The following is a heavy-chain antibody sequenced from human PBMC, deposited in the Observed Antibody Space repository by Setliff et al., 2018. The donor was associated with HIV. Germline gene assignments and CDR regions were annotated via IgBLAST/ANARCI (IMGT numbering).Heavy chain of an antibody. CDR2: INHSGST. Sequence: NPSETLSLTCTVSGGSINSGGYYWSWIRQPPGKGLEWIGEINHSGSTNYNPSLKSRVTMSVDKSKNQFSLRLSSVTAADTAVYYCARARRAGSGPKYFQHWGQGTLVTVSS. J-gene: IGHJ1*01. D-gene: IGHD2-15*01. CDR3: ARARRAGSGPKYFQH. V-gene: IGHV4-31*03. CDR1: GGSINSGGYY.